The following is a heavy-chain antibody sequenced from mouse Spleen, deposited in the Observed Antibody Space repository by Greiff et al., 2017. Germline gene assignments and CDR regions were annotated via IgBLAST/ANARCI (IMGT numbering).Heavy chain of an antibody. D-gene: IGHD1-1*01. Sequence: VQLQQSGPELVKPGASVKISCKASGYTFTDYNMHWVKQSHGKSLEWIGYIYPYNGGTGYNQKFKSKATLTVDNSSSTAYMELRSLTSEDSAVYYCARWEDYGSSPFDYWGQGTTLTVSS. V-gene: IGHV1S29*02. CDR1: GYTFTDYN. J-gene: IGHJ2*01. CDR2: IYPYNGGT. CDR3: ARWEDYGSSPFDY.